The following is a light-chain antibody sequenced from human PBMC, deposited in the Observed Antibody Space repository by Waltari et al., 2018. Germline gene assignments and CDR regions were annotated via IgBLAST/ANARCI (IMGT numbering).Light chain of an antibody. CDR3: MQALQTPRT. J-gene: IGKJ2*01. CDR2: LGS. Sequence: DITLTQSPLSLSVTPGEPASISCRSSLSLLHSNKFNYLDWYLQKPGQSPQLLIYLGSNRASGVPDRFSGRGSGTDFTLNISRVEAEDVGVYYCMQALQTPRTFGQGTRLEIK. V-gene: IGKV2-28*01. CDR1: LSLLHSNKFNY.